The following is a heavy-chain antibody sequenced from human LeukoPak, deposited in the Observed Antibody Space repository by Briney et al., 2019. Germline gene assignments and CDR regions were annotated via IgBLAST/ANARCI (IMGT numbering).Heavy chain of an antibody. CDR2: IIPIFGTA. CDR1: GGTFSSYA. D-gene: IGHD5-24*01. CDR3: ARDRGDGYNYPYYYMDI. J-gene: IGHJ6*03. V-gene: IGHV1-69*05. Sequence: SVKVSCKASGGTFSSYAISWVRQAPGQGLEWMGGIIPIFGTANYAQKFQGRVTITTDESTSTAYMELSSLRSEDTAVYYCARDRGDGYNYPYYYMDIWGKGTTVTVSS.